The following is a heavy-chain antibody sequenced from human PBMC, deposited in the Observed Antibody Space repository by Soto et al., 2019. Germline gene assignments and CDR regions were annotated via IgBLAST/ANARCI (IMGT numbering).Heavy chain of an antibody. CDR3: AKNSGFWSGPYYFYGMDV. D-gene: IGHD3-3*01. V-gene: IGHV3-23*01. CDR1: GFTFSDYA. CDR2: ISGTGGST. Sequence: EVQLLESGGDLVQPGGSLRLSCAASGFTFSDYAMTWVRQTPGKGLEWVSAISGTGGSTYYADSVKGRFTISRDNSKNTLYVQMTSLRAEATAVYYCAKNSGFWSGPYYFYGMDVWGQGTTVTVSS. J-gene: IGHJ6*02.